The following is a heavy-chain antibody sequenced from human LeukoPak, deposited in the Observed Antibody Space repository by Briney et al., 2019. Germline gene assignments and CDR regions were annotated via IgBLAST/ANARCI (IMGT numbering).Heavy chain of an antibody. V-gene: IGHV3-7*01. D-gene: IGHD6-19*01. Sequence: PGESLRLSCAASGFTFSSYWMSWVRQAPGKGLEWVANIKQDGSGKYYVDSVKGRFTISRDNAKNSLYLQMNSLRAEDTAVYYCASGWYLRYFQHWGQGTLVTVSS. CDR2: IKQDGSGK. J-gene: IGHJ1*01. CDR1: GFTFSSYW. CDR3: ASGWYLRYFQH.